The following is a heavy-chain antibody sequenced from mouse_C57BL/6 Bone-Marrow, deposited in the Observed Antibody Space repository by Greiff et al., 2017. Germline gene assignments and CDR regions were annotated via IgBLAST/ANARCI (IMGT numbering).Heavy chain of an antibody. Sequence: QVQLQQPGAELVRPGTSVKLSCKASGYTFTSYWMHWVKQRPGQGLEWIGVIDPSDSYTNYNQKFKGKATLTVDKSSSTAYMQLSSLTSEDSAVYYCASAYCSSPGWFAYWGQGTLVTVSA. V-gene: IGHV1-59*01. CDR3: ASAYCSSPGWFAY. D-gene: IGHD1-1*01. CDR2: IDPSDSYT. J-gene: IGHJ3*01. CDR1: GYTFTSYW.